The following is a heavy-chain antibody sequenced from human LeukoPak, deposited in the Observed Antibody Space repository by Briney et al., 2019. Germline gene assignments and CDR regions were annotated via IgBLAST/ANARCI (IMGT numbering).Heavy chain of an antibody. CDR2: ISSYNANT. V-gene: IGHV1-18*01. Sequence: ASVKVSCKTSGYTFTNYGITWVRQAPGQGLEWMGWISSYNANTKYAEKFQGRISMTTDTSTSTAYMELTSLGSDDTAVHYCARGIFALDYWGQGTLVTVSS. J-gene: IGHJ4*02. CDR1: GYTFTNYG. D-gene: IGHD3-3*02. CDR3: ARGIFALDY.